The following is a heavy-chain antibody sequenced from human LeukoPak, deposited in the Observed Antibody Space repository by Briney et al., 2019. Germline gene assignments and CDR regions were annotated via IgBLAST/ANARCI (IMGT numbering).Heavy chain of an antibody. J-gene: IGHJ6*02. V-gene: IGHV5-51*01. CDR1: GYSFTSYW. CDR3: ARQLAVGSEPFTPSDRYGMDV. Sequence: GESLKISCKGSGYSFTSYWIGWVRQMPGKGLEWMGIIYPGDSDTRYSPSFQGQVTISADKSISTAYLQWSSLKASDTAMSYCARQLAVGSEPFTPSDRYGMDVWGQGTTVTVSS. CDR2: IYPGDSDT. D-gene: IGHD6-19*01.